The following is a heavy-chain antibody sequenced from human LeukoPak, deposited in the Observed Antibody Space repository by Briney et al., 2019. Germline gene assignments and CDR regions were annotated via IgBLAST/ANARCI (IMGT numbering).Heavy chain of an antibody. J-gene: IGHJ4*02. Sequence: AGESLKISCKGSGYSFTSYWIGWVRQMPGKGLEWMGIIYPGDSDTRYSPSFQGQVTISADKSISTAYLQWSSLKASDAAMYYCARHSFEAEYYYGSGSYSYWGQGTLVTVSS. D-gene: IGHD3-10*01. CDR2: IYPGDSDT. CDR1: GYSFTSYW. V-gene: IGHV5-51*01. CDR3: ARHSFEAEYYYGSGSYSY.